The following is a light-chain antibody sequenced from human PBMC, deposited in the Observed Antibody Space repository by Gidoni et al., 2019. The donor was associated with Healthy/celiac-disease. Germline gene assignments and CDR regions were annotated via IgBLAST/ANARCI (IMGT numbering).Light chain of an antibody. CDR3: NSYTSSSTWV. CDR1: SSDVGVYNY. V-gene: IGLV2-14*01. J-gene: IGLJ3*02. CDR2: AVS. Sequence: QSALTQPASVSGSHGQSFTISCTVTSSDVGVYNYVSWYQQHPGKAPKLMLYAVSNRPSEVSNRFSDSRSGNAASLTISGLQAEDEADYYCNSYTSSSTWVFGGGTKLTVL.